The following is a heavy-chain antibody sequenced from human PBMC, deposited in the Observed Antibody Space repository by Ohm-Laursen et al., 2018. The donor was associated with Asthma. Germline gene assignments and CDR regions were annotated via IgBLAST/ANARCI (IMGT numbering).Heavy chain of an antibody. Sequence: SLRLSCAASGFTFSSYAMSWVRQAPGKGLEWVSAISGSGGSTYYADSVKGRFTISRDNSKNTLYLQMNSLRAEDTAVYYCAKDLYDSSGLDYWGQGTLVTVSS. V-gene: IGHV3-23*01. J-gene: IGHJ4*02. CDR3: AKDLYDSSGLDY. D-gene: IGHD3-22*01. CDR2: ISGSGGST. CDR1: GFTFSSYA.